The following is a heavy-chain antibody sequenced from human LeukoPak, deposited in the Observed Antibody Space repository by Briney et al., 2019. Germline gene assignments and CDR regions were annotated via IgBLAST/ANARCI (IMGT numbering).Heavy chain of an antibody. CDR1: GFTFSSYG. D-gene: IGHD6-19*01. CDR2: ISYDGSNK. Sequence: GGSLRLSCAASGFTFSSYGMHWVRRAPGKGLEWVAVISYDGSNKYYADSVKGRFTISRDNAKNTLYLQMNSLRAEDTAVYYCARTYSSGWFLVYWGQGTLVTVSS. J-gene: IGHJ4*02. V-gene: IGHV3-30*03. CDR3: ARTYSSGWFLVY.